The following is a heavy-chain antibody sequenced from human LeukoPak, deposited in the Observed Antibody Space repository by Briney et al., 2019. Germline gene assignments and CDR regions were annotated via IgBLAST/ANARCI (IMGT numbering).Heavy chain of an antibody. J-gene: IGHJ4*02. CDR2: ISGSGGST. CDR1: GVTFSSYG. V-gene: IGHV3-23*01. Sequence: GGSLRLSCTASGVTFSSYGMSWVRQAPGKGLEWVSAISGSGGSTYYADSVRGRFTTSRDNSKNTLYLQMNSLRAEDTAVYYCAKDPTHYDFWSGNSDWGQGTLVTVSS. CDR3: AKDPTHYDFWSGNSD. D-gene: IGHD3-3*01.